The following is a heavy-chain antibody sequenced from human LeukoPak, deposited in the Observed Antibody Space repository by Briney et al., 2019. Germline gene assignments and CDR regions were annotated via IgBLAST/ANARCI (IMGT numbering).Heavy chain of an antibody. Sequence: YPGGSLRLSCAASGFTFNIYAMSWVRLAPGKGLQWVASMCGSAGCTYYADSVKGRFTISRDNSKNTLYLQMNSLRAEGTAIYYCARDRPNYHESNGHYYQRDGDHWGQGTLVTVSS. CDR3: ARDRPNYHESNGHYYQRDGDH. D-gene: IGHD3-22*01. CDR1: GFTFNIYA. J-gene: IGHJ5*02. CDR2: MCGSAGCT. V-gene: IGHV3-23*01.